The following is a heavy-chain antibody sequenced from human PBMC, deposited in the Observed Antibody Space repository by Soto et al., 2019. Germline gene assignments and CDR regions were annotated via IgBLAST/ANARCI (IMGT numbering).Heavy chain of an antibody. D-gene: IGHD3-9*01. CDR1: GFMFTRST. CDR2: ITSASDYI. CDR3: ARVGTGSSTPLDI. J-gene: IGHJ3*02. Sequence: VDLVESGGDLVKPGGSLRLSCVASGFMFTRSTMNWVRQAPGKGLEWVSSITSASDYIFYADSVKGRFTISRDNAKNSLYLQMNSLRAEDTAVYYCARVGTGSSTPLDIWGQGTMVTVSS. V-gene: IGHV3-21*01.